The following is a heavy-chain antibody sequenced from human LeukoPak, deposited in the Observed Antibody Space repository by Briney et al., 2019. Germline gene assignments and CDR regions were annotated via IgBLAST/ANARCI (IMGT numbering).Heavy chain of an antibody. V-gene: IGHV3-23*01. CDR3: VSLSGDGWYNY. CDR1: GCTFSSYE. D-gene: IGHD6-19*01. Sequence: GGSLRLSCAASGCTFSSYEMSWVRQAPGKGLEWVSAISGNGGSTYYADSVKGRFAISRDTPKNTPSLQMNGLRAEDTAVYYCVSLSGDGWYNYWGQGTPVTVSS. J-gene: IGHJ4*02. CDR2: ISGNGGST.